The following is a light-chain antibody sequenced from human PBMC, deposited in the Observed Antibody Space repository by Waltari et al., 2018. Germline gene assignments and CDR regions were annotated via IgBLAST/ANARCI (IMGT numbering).Light chain of an antibody. CDR2: GAS. Sequence: EIVMTQSPATLSLSPGERATLSCRASQSVSSSLAWYQQKPGQAPRLLIYGASSRATGIPDRFSGSGSVTDFTLTISSLEPEDVAVYYCPQRSNWPTFGGGTKVEIK. V-gene: IGKV3-15*01. J-gene: IGKJ4*01. CDR3: PQRSNWPT. CDR1: QSVSSS.